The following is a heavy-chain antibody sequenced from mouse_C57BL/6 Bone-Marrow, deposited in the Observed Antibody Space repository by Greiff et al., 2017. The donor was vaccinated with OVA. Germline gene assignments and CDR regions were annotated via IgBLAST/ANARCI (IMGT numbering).Heavy chain of an antibody. V-gene: IGHV1-15*01. CDR3: TRRYYGSDDY. CDR2: IDPETGGT. J-gene: IGHJ2*01. CDR1: GYTFTDYE. Sequence: QVQLQQSGAELVRPGASVTLSCKASGYTFTDYEMHWVKQTPVHGLEWIGAIDPETGGTAYNQKFKGKAILTADKSSSTAYIELRSLTSEDSAVYYCTRRYYGSDDYWGQGTTLTVSS. D-gene: IGHD1-1*01.